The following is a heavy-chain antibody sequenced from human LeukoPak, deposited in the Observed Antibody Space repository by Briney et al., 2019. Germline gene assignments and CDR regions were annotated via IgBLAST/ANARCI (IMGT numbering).Heavy chain of an antibody. CDR2: ISYDGSNK. CDR3: ARDRYLYSSSWYWNSYYYGMDV. Sequence: PGRSLRLSCAASGFTFSSYAMHWVRQAPGKGLEWVAVISYDGSNKYYADSVKGRFTISRDNSKNTLYLQMNSLRAEDTAVYYCARDRYLYSSSWYWNSYYYGMDVWGQGTTVTVSS. CDR1: GFTFSSYA. J-gene: IGHJ6*02. D-gene: IGHD6-13*01. V-gene: IGHV3-30*04.